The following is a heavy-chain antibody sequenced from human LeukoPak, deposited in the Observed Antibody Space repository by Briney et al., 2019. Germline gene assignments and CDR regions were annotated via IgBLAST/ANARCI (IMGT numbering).Heavy chain of an antibody. V-gene: IGHV1-69*05. J-gene: IGHJ6*03. CDR2: IIPIFGTA. D-gene: IGHD4-23*01. CDR3: ARAGSPVVPPLLYYYYYMDV. Sequence: ASVKVSCKASGGTFSSYAISWVRQAPGPGLEWMGGIIPIFGTANYAQKFQGRVTITTDESTSTAYMELSSLRSEDTAVYYCARAGSPVVPPLLYYYYYMDVWGKGTTVTVSS. CDR1: GGTFSSYA.